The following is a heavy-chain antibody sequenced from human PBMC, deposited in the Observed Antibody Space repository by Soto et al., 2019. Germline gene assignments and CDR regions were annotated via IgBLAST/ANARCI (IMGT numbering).Heavy chain of an antibody. J-gene: IGHJ6*02. Sequence: ASVKVSCKASGYTFTGYYMHWVRQAPGQGLEWMGWINPNSGGTNYAQKFQGWVTMTRDTSISTAYMELTRLKSDDTAIYYCARGFYDYGMNFWGQGTTVTVSS. CDR2: INPNSGGT. CDR3: ARGFYDYGMNF. V-gene: IGHV1-2*04. CDR1: GYTFTGYY.